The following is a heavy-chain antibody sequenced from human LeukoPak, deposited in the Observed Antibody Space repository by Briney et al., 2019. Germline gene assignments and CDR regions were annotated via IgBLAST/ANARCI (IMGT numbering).Heavy chain of an antibody. CDR1: GFSFSSYG. J-gene: IGHJ4*02. V-gene: IGHV3-33*01. D-gene: IGHD5-18*01. CDR3: ARDQRGFSYSKYYFDY. CDR2: IWYDGTNK. Sequence: PGGSLRLSCAASGFSFSSYGMHWVRQAPGKGMEWVAVIWYDGTNKYYADSVKGRFTICRDNSKNTLYLQMNSPRAEDTAVYYCARDQRGFSYSKYYFDYWGQGTLVTVSS.